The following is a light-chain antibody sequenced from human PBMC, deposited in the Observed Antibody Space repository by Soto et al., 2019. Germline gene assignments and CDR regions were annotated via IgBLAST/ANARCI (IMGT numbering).Light chain of an antibody. Sequence: DIQMTQSPSTLSASVGDRVTITCRASQSISSWLAWYQQKPGKAPKLLIYKASSLESGVPSRFSGSGSGTEFTLTIISLQPDDFATFSCQQYNNYPWTFGQGTKVEIK. CDR3: QQYNNYPWT. V-gene: IGKV1-5*03. CDR2: KAS. J-gene: IGKJ1*01. CDR1: QSISSW.